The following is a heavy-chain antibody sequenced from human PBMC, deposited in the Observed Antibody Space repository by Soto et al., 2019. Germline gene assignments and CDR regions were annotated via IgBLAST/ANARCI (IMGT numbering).Heavy chain of an antibody. CDR1: GFTFSDYY. CDR2: ISSSGSTI. D-gene: IGHD4-17*01. Sequence: GGSLRLSCAASGFTFSDYYMSWIRQAPGKGLEWVSYISSSGSTIYYADSVKGRFTISRDNAKNSLYLQMNSLRAEDTAVYYCARETGYYGDPDWYFDLWGRGTLVTVSS. CDR3: ARETGYYGDPDWYFDL. V-gene: IGHV3-11*01. J-gene: IGHJ2*01.